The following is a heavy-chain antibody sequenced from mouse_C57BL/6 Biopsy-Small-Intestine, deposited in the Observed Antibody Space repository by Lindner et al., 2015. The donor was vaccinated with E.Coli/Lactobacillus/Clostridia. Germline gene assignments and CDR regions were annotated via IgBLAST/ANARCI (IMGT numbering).Heavy chain of an antibody. CDR1: GYSFTGYN. D-gene: IGHD1-3*01. CDR2: IDPYYGRT. J-gene: IGHJ3*01. V-gene: IGHV1-39*01. CDR3: ARKDNYNDSPWFAY. Sequence: VQLQESGPELVKPGASVKISCKASGYSFTGYNMNWVKQSHGKSLEWIGNIDPYYGRTSYNQKFKGKATLTVDKSSSTAYMQLNSLTSEDSAVYYCARKDNYNDSPWFAYWGQGTLVTVSA.